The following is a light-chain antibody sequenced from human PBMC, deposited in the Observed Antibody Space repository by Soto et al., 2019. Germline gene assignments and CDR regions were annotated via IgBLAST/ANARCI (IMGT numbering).Light chain of an antibody. CDR3: QKYNSYPWK. Sequence: IQLTQSPSSLSASVGDIVTITCQASQDIKNYLNWYQQKSGKAPKLLIYDASDLETGVPSRFSGSGSGTGFTLTISSLQPDDFATYYCQKYNSYPWKFGQGTKVDIK. CDR2: DAS. J-gene: IGKJ1*01. CDR1: QDIKNY. V-gene: IGKV1-33*01.